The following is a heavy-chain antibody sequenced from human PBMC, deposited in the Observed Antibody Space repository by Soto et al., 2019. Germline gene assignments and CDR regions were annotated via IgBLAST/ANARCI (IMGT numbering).Heavy chain of an antibody. CDR1: GFTFSSYA. J-gene: IGHJ1*01. Sequence: EVQLLESGGGLVQPGGSLRLSCAASGFTFSSYAMSWVRQAPGKGLEWVSAISGSGGSTYYADSVKGRFTISRDNSKNTLYLQMNSLRAEDTAVYYCARPPLGYCSGGSCTMEYFQHWGQGTLVTVSS. CDR3: ARPPLGYCSGGSCTMEYFQH. V-gene: IGHV3-23*01. CDR2: ISGSGGST. D-gene: IGHD2-15*01.